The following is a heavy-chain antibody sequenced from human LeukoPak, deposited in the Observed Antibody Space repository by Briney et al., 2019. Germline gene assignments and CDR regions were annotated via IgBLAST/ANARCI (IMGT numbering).Heavy chain of an antibody. D-gene: IGHD6-19*01. CDR3: ATKYSSGHYYYYYYMDV. J-gene: IGHJ6*03. V-gene: IGHV1-24*01. Sequence: ASVKVSCKVSGYTLTELSMHWVRQAPGKGGEWRGGFDPEDGETIYAQKFQGRVTMTEDTSTDTAYMELSSLRSEDTAVYYCATKYSSGHYYYYYYMDVWGKGTTVTVSS. CDR1: GYTLTELS. CDR2: FDPEDGET.